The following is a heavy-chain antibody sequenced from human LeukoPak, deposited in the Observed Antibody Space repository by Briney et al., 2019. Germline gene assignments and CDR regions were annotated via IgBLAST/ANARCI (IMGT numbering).Heavy chain of an antibody. CDR1: GFTFSDYY. CDR3: ARDRGVVVAAMGYYFDY. V-gene: IGHV3-11*01. D-gene: IGHD2-15*01. Sequence: GGSLRLSCAASGFTFSDYYMSWIRQAPGKGLEWISYITNNDNTKYYADSVKGRFTISRDNAENSLYLQMNRLRAEDTAVYYCARDRGVVVAAMGYYFDYWGQGTLVTVSS. J-gene: IGHJ4*02. CDR2: ITNNDNTK.